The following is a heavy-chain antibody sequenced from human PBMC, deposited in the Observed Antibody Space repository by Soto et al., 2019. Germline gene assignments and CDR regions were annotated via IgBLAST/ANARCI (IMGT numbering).Heavy chain of an antibody. CDR1: GFTFSSYG. Sequence: GGSLRLSCAASGFTFSSYGMHWVRQAPGKGLEWVAVISYDGSNKYYADSVKGRFTISRDNSKNTLYLQMNSLRAEDTAVYYCAKADQWLSRRVDGMDVWGQGTTVTVSS. CDR3: AKADQWLSRRVDGMDV. V-gene: IGHV3-30*18. D-gene: IGHD6-19*01. J-gene: IGHJ6*02. CDR2: ISYDGSNK.